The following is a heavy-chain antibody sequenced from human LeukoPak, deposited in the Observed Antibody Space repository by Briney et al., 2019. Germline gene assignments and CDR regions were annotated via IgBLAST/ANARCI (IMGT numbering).Heavy chain of an antibody. CDR3: AKDTVPAATKRAFDI. D-gene: IGHD2-2*01. Sequence: GGSLRLSCAASGFTFSNYAMTWVRQAPGKGLEWVSAISGSGGSTYYADSVKGRFTISRDNSKNTLYLQMNSLRAEDTAVYYCAKDTVPAATKRAFDIWGQGTMVTVSS. CDR1: GFTFSNYA. V-gene: IGHV3-23*01. J-gene: IGHJ3*02. CDR2: ISGSGGST.